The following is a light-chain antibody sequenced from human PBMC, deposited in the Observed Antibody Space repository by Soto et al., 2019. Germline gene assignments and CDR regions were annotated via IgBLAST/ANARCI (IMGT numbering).Light chain of an antibody. Sequence: EIVMTQSPATLSVSPGERATLSCRASQSVSSNLAWYQQKPGQAPRLLIHSASTRATGIPARFSGGGSGTEFTLTISSLQSEDFAVYYCQQYNNWPPYTFGQGTKLEI. V-gene: IGKV3-15*01. CDR3: QQYNNWPPYT. CDR2: SAS. J-gene: IGKJ2*01. CDR1: QSVSSN.